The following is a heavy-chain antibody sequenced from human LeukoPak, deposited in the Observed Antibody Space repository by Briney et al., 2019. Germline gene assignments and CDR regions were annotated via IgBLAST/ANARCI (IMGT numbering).Heavy chain of an antibody. CDR1: GYSISSGYY. CDR3: ARDPFTLYYYDSSGQAAFDI. CDR2: IYHSGST. Sequence: PSETLSLTCTVSGYSISSGYYWGWIRQPPGKGLEWIGSIYHSGSTYYNPSLKSRVTTSVDTSKNQFSLKLSSVTAADTAVYYCARDPFTLYYYDSSGQAAFDIWGQGTMVTVSS. D-gene: IGHD3-22*01. V-gene: IGHV4-38-2*02. J-gene: IGHJ3*02.